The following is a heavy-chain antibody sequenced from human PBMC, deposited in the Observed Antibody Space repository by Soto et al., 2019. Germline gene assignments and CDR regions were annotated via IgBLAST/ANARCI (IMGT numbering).Heavy chain of an antibody. CDR2: INPNSGGT. CDR3: ARGTRPYCSSTSCYVGDFDY. CDR1: GYTFTGYY. V-gene: IGHV1-2*04. Sequence: ASVKVSCKASGYTFTGYYMHWVRQAPGQGLEWLGWINPNSGGTNYAQKFQGWATMTRDTSISTAYMELSRLRSDDTAVYYCARGTRPYCSSTSCYVGDFDYWSQGTLVTVSS. D-gene: IGHD2-2*01. J-gene: IGHJ4*02.